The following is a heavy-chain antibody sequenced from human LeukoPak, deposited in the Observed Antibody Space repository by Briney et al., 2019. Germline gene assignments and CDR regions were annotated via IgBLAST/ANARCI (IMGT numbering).Heavy chain of an antibody. D-gene: IGHD3-22*01. CDR3: ARHLYDSSVGTFYFDY. CDR2: INHSGST. V-gene: IGHV4-34*01. J-gene: IGHJ4*02. CDR1: GGSFSGYY. Sequence: SETLSLTCAVYGGSFSGYYWSWIRQPPGKGLEWIGEINHSGSTNFNPSLKSRVTISVDTSKNQFSLKLSSVTAADTAVYYCARHLYDSSVGTFYFDYWGQGTLVTVSS.